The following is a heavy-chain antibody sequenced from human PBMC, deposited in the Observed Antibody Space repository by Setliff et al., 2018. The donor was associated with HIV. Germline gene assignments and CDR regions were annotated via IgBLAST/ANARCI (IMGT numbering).Heavy chain of an antibody. D-gene: IGHD1-7*01. CDR2: ISGRDTGT. V-gene: IGHV3-23*01. CDR1: GLTISNSA. Sequence: LRLSCAASGLTISNSAMTWVRQAPGKGLEWVSSISGRDTGTNYADSVKGRFIISRDNSKNTLYLQMNSLRVDDTAVYYCAKASWNYVADWFDPWGQGTLVTVSS. J-gene: IGHJ5*02. CDR3: AKASWNYVADWFDP.